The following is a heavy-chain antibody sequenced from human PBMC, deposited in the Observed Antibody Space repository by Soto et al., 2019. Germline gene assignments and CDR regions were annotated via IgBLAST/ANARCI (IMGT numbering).Heavy chain of an antibody. D-gene: IGHD3-22*01. V-gene: IGHV1-46*01. CDR2: INPSGGRT. Sequence: ASVKVSCKASGNSFTTYYMHWVRQAPGQGLEWMGIINPSGGRTTYAQKFQGRVTMTRDTSTSTFHMELSSLTSEDTAVYYCARSEGYYDSSGYHGYWGQGTLVTVSS. CDR3: ARSEGYYDSSGYHGY. J-gene: IGHJ4*02. CDR1: GNSFTTYY.